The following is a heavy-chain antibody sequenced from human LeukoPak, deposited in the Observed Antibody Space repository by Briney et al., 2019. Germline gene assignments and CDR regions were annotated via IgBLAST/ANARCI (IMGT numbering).Heavy chain of an antibody. CDR1: GASISTYC. Sequence: ESSETLSLTCTVSGASISTYCWGWIRQPAGKGRDLIGRIYTSGSTNYNPSLKSRVTMSVDTSKNQFSLKLSSVTAADTAVYYCARGDYGDYRYFDYWGQGTLVTVS. CDR2: IYTSGST. D-gene: IGHD4-17*01. J-gene: IGHJ4*02. CDR3: ARGDYGDYRYFDY. V-gene: IGHV4-4*07.